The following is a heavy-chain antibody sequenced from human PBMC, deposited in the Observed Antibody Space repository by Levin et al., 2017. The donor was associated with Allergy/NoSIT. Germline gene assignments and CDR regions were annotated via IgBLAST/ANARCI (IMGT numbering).Heavy chain of an antibody. Sequence: GGSLRLSCAASGFTFSSYSMNWVRQAPGKGLEWVSSISSSSSYIYYADSVKGRFTISRDNAKNSLYLQMNSLRAEDTAVYYCARDTSVGIAVAGTSDYCGQGTLVTVSS. CDR3: ARDTSVGIAVAGTSDY. D-gene: IGHD6-19*01. V-gene: IGHV3-21*01. CDR2: ISSSSSYI. CDR1: GFTFSSYS. J-gene: IGHJ4*02.